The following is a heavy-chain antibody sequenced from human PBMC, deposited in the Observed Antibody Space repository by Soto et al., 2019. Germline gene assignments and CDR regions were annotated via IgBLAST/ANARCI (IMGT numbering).Heavy chain of an antibody. CDR2: IDPSNSYS. CDR1: GYNFASYW. CDR3: ARGGGIDY. D-gene: IGHD3-16*01. J-gene: IGHJ4*02. V-gene: IGHV5-10-1*03. Sequence: EVQLVQSGAEVKKPGESLRISCKGSGYNFASYWISWVRQMPGKGLEWMGRIDPSNSYSNYSPSFQGHVTISADKSIYTAYLQWSSLKASDTAIYYCARGGGIDYWGQGTQVTVSS.